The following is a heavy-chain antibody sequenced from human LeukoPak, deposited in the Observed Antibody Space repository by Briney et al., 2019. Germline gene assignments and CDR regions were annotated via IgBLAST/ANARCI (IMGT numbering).Heavy chain of an antibody. V-gene: IGHV3-21*01. CDR2: ISSSSSYI. J-gene: IGHJ5*02. D-gene: IGHD3-22*01. CDR3: AHYDRRFWFDP. Sequence: GGSLRLSCAASGFTFSSYSMNWVRQAPGKGLEWVSSISSSSSYIYYADSVKGRFTISRDNAKNSLYLQMNSLRAEDTAVYYCAHYDRRFWFDPWGQGTLVTVSS. CDR1: GFTFSSYS.